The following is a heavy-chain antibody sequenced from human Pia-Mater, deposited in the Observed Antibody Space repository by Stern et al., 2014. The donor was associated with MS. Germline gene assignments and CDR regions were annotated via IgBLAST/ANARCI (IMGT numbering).Heavy chain of an antibody. J-gene: IGHJ4*02. CDR1: GYTFTGHY. Sequence: VQLVESGAEVRKPGDSVKVSCKASGYTFTGHYVHWVRQAPGQGLEWMGRIGPNNAAPNFTQKFQGRVTLTRDTSISTAYMELSSLTSDDTAVYYCARQYSSYPDYWGQGTLVTVSS. CDR2: IGPNNAAP. D-gene: IGHD4-11*01. V-gene: IGHV1-2*06. CDR3: ARQYSSYPDY.